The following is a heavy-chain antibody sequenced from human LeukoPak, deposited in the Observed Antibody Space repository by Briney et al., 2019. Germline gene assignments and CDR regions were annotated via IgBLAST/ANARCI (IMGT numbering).Heavy chain of an antibody. CDR1: GYTFTGYY. Sequence: GASVKVSCKASGYTFTGYYMHWVRQAPGQGLEWMGWINPNGGGTNYAQKFQGRVTMTRDTSISTAYMELSRLRSDDTAVYYCARSRSQLLSTQHWGQGTLVTVSS. J-gene: IGHJ1*01. CDR3: ARSRSQLLSTQH. CDR2: INPNGGGT. D-gene: IGHD2-2*01. V-gene: IGHV1-2*02.